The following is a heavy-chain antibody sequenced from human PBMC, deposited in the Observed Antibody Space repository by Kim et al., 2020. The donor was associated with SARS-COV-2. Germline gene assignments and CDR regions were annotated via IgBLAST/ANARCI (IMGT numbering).Heavy chain of an antibody. Sequence: SRKSRVTISVDTSKNQFSLKLSSVTAADTAVYYCASTSRYYDSSPLIMDVWGQGTTVTVSS. J-gene: IGHJ6*02. D-gene: IGHD3-3*01. CDR3: ASTSRYYDSSPLIMDV. V-gene: IGHV4-31*02.